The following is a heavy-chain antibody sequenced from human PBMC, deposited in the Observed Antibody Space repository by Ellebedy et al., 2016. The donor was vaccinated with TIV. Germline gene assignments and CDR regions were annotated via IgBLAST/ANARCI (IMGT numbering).Heavy chain of an antibody. J-gene: IGHJ4*02. CDR2: INSDGSST. CDR3: ARATSGFDY. CDR1: GFTFSTYD. D-gene: IGHD5-24*01. V-gene: IGHV3-74*01. Sequence: GESLKISCVASGFTFSTYDMHWVRQAPGKGLVWVSRINSDGSSTSYADSVKGRFTISRDNAKNSLYLQMNSLRAEDTAVYYCARATSGFDYWGQGALATVSS.